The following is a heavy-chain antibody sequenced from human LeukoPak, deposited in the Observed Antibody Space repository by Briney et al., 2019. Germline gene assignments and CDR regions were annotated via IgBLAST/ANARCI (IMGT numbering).Heavy chain of an antibody. CDR3: ARVLGSSSYYYYYYYMDV. D-gene: IGHD6-13*01. Sequence: PSETLSLTCAVYGGSFSGYYWSWIRQPPGKGLEWIGEINHSGSTNYNPSLKSRVTISVDTSKNQFSLKLSSVTAADTAVYYCARVLGSSSYYYYYYYMDVWGKGTTVTVSS. J-gene: IGHJ6*03. CDR2: INHSGST. V-gene: IGHV4-34*01. CDR1: GGSFSGYY.